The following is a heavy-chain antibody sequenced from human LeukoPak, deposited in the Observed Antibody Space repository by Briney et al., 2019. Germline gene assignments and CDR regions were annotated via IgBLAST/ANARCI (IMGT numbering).Heavy chain of an antibody. V-gene: IGHV3-30*04. CDR2: ISYDGSNK. CDR3: ARDPVVEYYFDY. D-gene: IGHD2-15*01. Sequence: GGSLRLSCAASGFTFSSYAMHWVRQAPGKGLEGVAVISYDGSNKYYADSVKGRFTISRDNSKNTLYLQMNSLRAEDTAVYYCARDPVVEYYFDYWGQGTLVTVSS. CDR1: GFTFSSYA. J-gene: IGHJ4*02.